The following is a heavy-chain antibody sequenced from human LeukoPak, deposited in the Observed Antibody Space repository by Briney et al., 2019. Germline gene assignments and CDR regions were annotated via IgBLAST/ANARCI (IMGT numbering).Heavy chain of an antibody. Sequence: RSSETLSLTCAVSGDSITRSEYYWDWIRQPPGKGLEWIGSIYYSGSTYYSGSLKSRATISVDTIKNQFSLELRSVTAADTALYYCARRLRGGRRYHYYYMDVWGKGTTVTISS. CDR3: ARRLRGGRRYHYYYMDV. CDR2: IYYSGST. V-gene: IGHV4-39*01. CDR1: GDSITRSEYY. J-gene: IGHJ6*03. D-gene: IGHD2-15*01.